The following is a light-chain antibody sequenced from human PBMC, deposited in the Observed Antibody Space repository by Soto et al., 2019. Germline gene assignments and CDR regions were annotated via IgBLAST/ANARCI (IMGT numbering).Light chain of an antibody. V-gene: IGKV3D-20*01. CDR2: DAS. Sequence: IVLTQSPGTLSLSPGEVATLSCGASQNITYNFLAWYQKKPGLAPRLLVYDASNRATGIPDRFSGSGSGTDFTLTISTLEPEDFAVYYCQHYGESSSTFGGGTRVEI. CDR3: QHYGESSST. J-gene: IGKJ4*01. CDR1: QNITYNF.